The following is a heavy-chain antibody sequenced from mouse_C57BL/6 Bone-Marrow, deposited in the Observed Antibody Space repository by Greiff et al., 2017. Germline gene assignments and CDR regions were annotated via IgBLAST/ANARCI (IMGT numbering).Heavy chain of an antibody. Sequence: EVQLMESGGDLVKPGGSLKLSCAASGFTFSSYSMSWVRQTPDKRLEWVATISSGGSYTYYPDSVKGRFTISRDNAKNTLYLQMSSLKSEDTAMYYCARRDYSNYEGAMDYWGQGTSVTVSS. CDR2: ISSGGSYT. D-gene: IGHD2-5*01. V-gene: IGHV5-6*01. CDR3: ARRDYSNYEGAMDY. CDR1: GFTFSSYS. J-gene: IGHJ4*01.